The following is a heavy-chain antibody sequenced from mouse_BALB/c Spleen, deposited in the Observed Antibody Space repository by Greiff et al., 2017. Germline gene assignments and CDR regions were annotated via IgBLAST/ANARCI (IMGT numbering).Heavy chain of an antibody. CDR3: ARHYYGSSSYYFDY. J-gene: IGHJ2*01. CDR2: ISNGGGST. D-gene: IGHD1-1*01. Sequence: DVKLVESGGGLVQPGGSLKLSCAASGFTFSSYTMSWVRQTPEKRLEWVAYISNGGGSTYYPDTVKGRFTISRDNAKNTLYLQMSSLKSEDTAMYYCARHYYGSSSYYFDYWGQGTTLTVSS. V-gene: IGHV5-12-2*01. CDR1: GFTFSSYT.